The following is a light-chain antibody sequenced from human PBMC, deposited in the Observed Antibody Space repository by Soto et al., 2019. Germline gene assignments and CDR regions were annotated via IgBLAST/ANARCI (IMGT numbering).Light chain of an antibody. J-gene: IGKJ2*01. V-gene: IGKV1-39*01. CDR2: AAS. CDR3: QQSHGIPYT. Sequence: DIQMTQSPPSLSASVGDRVTITCRASQTISSYLNWYPQKPGKAPKLLIYAASTLQSGVPSRFSGSGSGTDFTLTISSLQPEDFATYYCQQSHGIPYTFGQGTKLESK. CDR1: QTISSY.